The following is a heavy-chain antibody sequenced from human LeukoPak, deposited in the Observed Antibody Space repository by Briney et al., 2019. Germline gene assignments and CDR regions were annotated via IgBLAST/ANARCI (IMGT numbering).Heavy chain of an antibody. CDR2: IKQDGSEK. Sequence: PGGSLRLSCVASGFTFSSYWMSWVRQAPGKGLEWVANIKQDGSEKYYVDSVKGRFTISRDNAKNSLYLQMNSLRAEDTAVYNCARVGTMVRGVIRGFDYWGQGTLVTVSS. D-gene: IGHD3-10*01. J-gene: IGHJ4*02. CDR3: ARVGTMVRGVIRGFDY. V-gene: IGHV3-7*01. CDR1: GFTFSSYW.